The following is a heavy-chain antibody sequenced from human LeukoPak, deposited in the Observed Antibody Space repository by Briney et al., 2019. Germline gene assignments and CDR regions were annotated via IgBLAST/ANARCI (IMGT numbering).Heavy chain of an antibody. CDR1: GYMFTSNY. D-gene: IGHD3-22*01. Sequence: GASVKVSCKASGYMFTSNYMHWVRQAPGQGLEWMGIINPSGGSTSYAQKLQGRVTMTRDMSTSTVYMELSSLRFEDTAVYYCARDLTDYYESSGYSDNWGQGTLVTVSS. V-gene: IGHV1-46*01. CDR3: ARDLTDYYESSGYSDN. J-gene: IGHJ4*02. CDR2: INPSGGST.